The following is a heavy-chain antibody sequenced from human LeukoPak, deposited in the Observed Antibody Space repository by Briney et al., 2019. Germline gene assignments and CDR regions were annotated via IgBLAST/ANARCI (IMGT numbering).Heavy chain of an antibody. CDR1: GGSISSSSYY. CDR2: IYYSGST. CDR3: ARQPYDSSGYTPFDI. Sequence: SETLSLTCTVSGGSISSSSYYWGWTRQPPGKGLEWIGSIYYSGSTYYNPSLKSRVTISVDRSKNQFSLKLSSVTAADTAVYYCARQPYDSSGYTPFDIWGQGTMVTVSS. D-gene: IGHD3-22*01. V-gene: IGHV4-39*07. J-gene: IGHJ3*02.